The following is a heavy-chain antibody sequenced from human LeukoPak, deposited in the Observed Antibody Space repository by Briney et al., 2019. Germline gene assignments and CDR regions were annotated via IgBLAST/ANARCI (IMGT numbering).Heavy chain of an antibody. CDR1: GYSFTSYW. CDR3: ARSVGYSYGYDY. V-gene: IGHV5-51*01. Sequence: GESLQISSQGSGYSFTSYWIGWVRPMPGKGLEWMGIIYPGDSDTRYSPSFQGQVTISDDKSISTAYLQWSSLKASDTAMYYCARSVGYSYGYDYWGQGTLVTVSS. CDR2: IYPGDSDT. D-gene: IGHD5-18*01. J-gene: IGHJ4*02.